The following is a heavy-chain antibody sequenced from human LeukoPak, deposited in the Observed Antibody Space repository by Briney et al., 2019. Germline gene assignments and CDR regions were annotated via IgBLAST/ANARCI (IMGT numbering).Heavy chain of an antibody. J-gene: IGHJ4*02. V-gene: IGHV3-30*09. CDR3: ARDMSPISPVDFCDY. CDR2: MSHDGSEK. D-gene: IGHD3-9*01. CDR1: GFTFRSSA. Sequence: GGSLRLSCAVSGFTFRSSAMHWVRQAPGKGLEWVAVMSHDGSEKYYADSVRGRFAISRDHSRDTVYLEMNSLRADDTAVYYCARDMSPISPVDFCDYWGRGTLVTVSS.